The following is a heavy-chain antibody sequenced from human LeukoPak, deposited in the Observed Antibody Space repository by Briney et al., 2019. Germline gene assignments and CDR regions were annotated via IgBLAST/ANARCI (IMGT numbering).Heavy chain of an antibody. V-gene: IGHV4-59*01. J-gene: IGHJ2*01. CDR3: ARRTYYDTLTGYNYWYFDL. D-gene: IGHD3-9*01. CDR2: IYYSGST. Sequence: PSETLSLTCTVSGGSISSYYWSWIRQPPGKGLEWIGYIYYSGSTNYNPSLKSRVTISVDTSKNQFSLKLSSVTAADTAVYYCARRTYYDTLTGYNYWYFDLWGRGTLVTVSS. CDR1: GGSISSYY.